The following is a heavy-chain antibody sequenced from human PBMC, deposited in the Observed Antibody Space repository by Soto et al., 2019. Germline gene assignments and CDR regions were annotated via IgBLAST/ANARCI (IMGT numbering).Heavy chain of an antibody. J-gene: IGHJ6*02. D-gene: IGHD2-2*02. Sequence: SQTLSLTCAISGDSVSSNSAAWNWIRQSPSRGLEWLGRAYYRSQWYYDSAVSVRSRITVIPDTSKNQFSLQLNSVTPEDTAVYHCTKKKRDSRTYNGMDVWGQGTTVTVS. CDR1: GDSVSSNSAA. CDR2: AYYRSQWYY. CDR3: TKKKRDSRTYNGMDV. V-gene: IGHV6-1*01.